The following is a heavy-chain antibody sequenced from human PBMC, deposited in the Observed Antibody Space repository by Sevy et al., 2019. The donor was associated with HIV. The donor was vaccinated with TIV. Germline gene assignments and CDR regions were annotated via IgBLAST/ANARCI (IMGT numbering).Heavy chain of an antibody. CDR2: VYHTGAD. Sequence: SETLSLTCTVSGGSIGSTNWWTWVRRPPGKGLEWIGEVYHTGADHDNPSFKSRVSMSVDRSKNKFSLSLNSVTAADTAVYYCARIQMQADDAFDVGGQGTMVTVSS. J-gene: IGHJ3*01. CDR3: ARIQMQADDAFDV. CDR1: GGSIGSTNW. V-gene: IGHV4-4*02.